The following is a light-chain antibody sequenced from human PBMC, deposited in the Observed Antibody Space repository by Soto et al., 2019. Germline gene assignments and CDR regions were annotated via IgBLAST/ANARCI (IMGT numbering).Light chain of an antibody. Sequence: DIVMTQTPLSSPVTLGQPASISCRSSQSLVDSDGNTHLSWLQQRPGQPPRLLIYTISNRFSGVPDRFSGSGAGTDFTLKISRVEAEDVGLYYCMQTAQFPRTFGQGTKVEIK. V-gene: IGKV2-24*01. CDR2: TIS. CDR3: MQTAQFPRT. CDR1: QSLVDSDGNTH. J-gene: IGKJ1*01.